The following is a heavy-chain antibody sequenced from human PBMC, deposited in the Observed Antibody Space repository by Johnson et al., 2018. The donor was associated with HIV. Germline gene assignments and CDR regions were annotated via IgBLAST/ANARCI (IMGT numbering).Heavy chain of an antibody. Sequence: QVQLLESGGGVVQPGRSLRLSCAASGFTFSSYGIHWVRQAPGKGLEWEAFIWCDGSNKSYAGSVKGRFTISRDNSNNTLYLQMNSLTAGDTAVYYCVREHRADESFDLWGQGTMVTVSS. J-gene: IGHJ3*01. D-gene: IGHD1-14*01. CDR2: IWCDGSNK. CDR1: GFTFSSYG. CDR3: VREHRADESFDL. V-gene: IGHV3-33*01.